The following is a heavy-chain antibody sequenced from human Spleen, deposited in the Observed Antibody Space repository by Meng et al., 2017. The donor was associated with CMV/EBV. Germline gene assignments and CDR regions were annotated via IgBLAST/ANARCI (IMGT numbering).Heavy chain of an antibody. J-gene: IGHJ6*02. V-gene: IGHV1-18*01. CDR2: ISAYNGNT. CDR1: GYSFTSYG. D-gene: IGHD2-2*01. CDR3: ARDHCSSTSCYYYYGMDV. Sequence: ASVKVSCKPSGYSFTSYGISWVRQAPGQGLEWMGWISAYNGNTNYAQKLQGRVTMTTDTSTSTAYMELRSLRSDDTAVYYCARDHCSSTSCYYYYGMDVWGQGTTVTVSS.